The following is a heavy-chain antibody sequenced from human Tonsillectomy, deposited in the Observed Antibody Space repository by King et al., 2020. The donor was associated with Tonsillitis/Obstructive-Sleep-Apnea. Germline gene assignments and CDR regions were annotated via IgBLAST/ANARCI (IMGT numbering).Heavy chain of an antibody. Sequence: VQLVESGGGLVQPGRSLKLSCTASGFRFGDYAMSWVRQAPGKGLEWVSFIRSKPYGGTIEYAASVKGRFTISRDDSRTIAYLQMNSLKTEDTAIYYCTRERMIAPCGMDVWGQGTTVTVSS. J-gene: IGHJ6*02. V-gene: IGHV3-49*04. CDR1: GFRFGDYA. D-gene: IGHD3-22*01. CDR3: TRERMIAPCGMDV. CDR2: IRSKPYGGTI.